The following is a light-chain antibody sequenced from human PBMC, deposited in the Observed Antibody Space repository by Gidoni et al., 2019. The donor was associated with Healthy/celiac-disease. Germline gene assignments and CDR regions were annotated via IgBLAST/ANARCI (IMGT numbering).Light chain of an antibody. CDR1: QSVSSSY. Sequence: ETVLTHSPGTLSLSPGERATLSCRASQSVSSSYLAWYQQKPGQAPRLLIYGASSRATGIPDRVSGSGSGTDFTLTISRLEPEDFAVYYCQQYGSSPPLTFGGGTKVEIK. CDR2: GAS. V-gene: IGKV3-20*01. J-gene: IGKJ4*01. CDR3: QQYGSSPPLT.